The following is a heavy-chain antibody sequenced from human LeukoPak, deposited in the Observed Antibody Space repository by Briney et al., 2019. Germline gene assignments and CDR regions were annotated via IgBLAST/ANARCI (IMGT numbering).Heavy chain of an antibody. CDR3: ARVHYYGSGSYSSFDY. Sequence: SETLSLTCTVSGGSISSYYWSWIRQPPGKGLEWIGYIYYSGSTNYNPSLKSRVTISVDTSKNQFSLKLSSVTAADTAVYYCARVHYYGSGSYSSFDYWGQGTLVTVSS. J-gene: IGHJ4*02. CDR1: GGSISSYY. V-gene: IGHV4-59*01. D-gene: IGHD3-10*01. CDR2: IYYSGST.